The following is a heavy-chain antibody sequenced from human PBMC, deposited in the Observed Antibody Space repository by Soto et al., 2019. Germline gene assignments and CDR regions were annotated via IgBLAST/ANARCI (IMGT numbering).Heavy chain of an antibody. CDR3: ARLMEYSSSWYYYYYYGMDV. J-gene: IGHJ6*02. D-gene: IGHD6-13*01. CDR1: GFSLSTSGVG. V-gene: IGHV2-5*01. CDR2: IYWNDDK. Sequence: PTLVNPTQTLTLTCTFSGFSLSTSGVGVGWIRQPPGKALELLALIYWNDDKRYSPSLKSRLTITKDTSKNQVVLTMTNMDPVDTATYYCARLMEYSSSWYYYYYYGMDVWGQGTPVTVSS.